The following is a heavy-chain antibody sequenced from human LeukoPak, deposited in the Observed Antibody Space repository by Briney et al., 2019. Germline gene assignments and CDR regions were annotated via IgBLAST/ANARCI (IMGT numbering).Heavy chain of an antibody. D-gene: IGHD5-12*01. V-gene: IGHV4-61*02. Sequence: PSETLSLTCTVSGDSISSGGYYWGWIRQPAGRGLEWIGRMFTSGSTNYNPSLKSRVTISVDTSKNQFSLKLNSVTAADTAVYYCARVRGLRFRFWFDPWGQGTLVTVSS. J-gene: IGHJ5*02. CDR1: GDSISSGGYY. CDR2: MFTSGST. CDR3: ARVRGLRFRFWFDP.